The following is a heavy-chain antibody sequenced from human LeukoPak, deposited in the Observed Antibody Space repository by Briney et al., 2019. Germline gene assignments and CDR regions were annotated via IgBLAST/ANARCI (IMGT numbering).Heavy chain of an antibody. V-gene: IGHV4-59*08. CDR1: GGSISSYY. D-gene: IGHD1-26*01. CDR2: IYYTGTT. CDR3: ATNRVGTYDRPFDT. Sequence: SETLSLTCTVSGGSISSYYWSWIRQPPGRGLEWIGYIYYTGTTKYNPSVKSRVTISIDTSKNQFSLELSSVTATDTAVYFCATNRVGTYDRPFDTWGQGTMVTVSS. J-gene: IGHJ3*02.